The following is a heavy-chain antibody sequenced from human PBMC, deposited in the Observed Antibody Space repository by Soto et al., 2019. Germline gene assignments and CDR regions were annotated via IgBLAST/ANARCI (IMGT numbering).Heavy chain of an antibody. V-gene: IGHV4-59*01. Sequence: SETLSLTCTVSGVSIRYYYWSWVRQAPGKGIEWIGPVDYSGNTDYNPSLKSRVTISIDTSKSQFSMKLTSVSGADTAMYSCVRDRGVFCSTGTCVFRWFDPWGQETLVRVAS. J-gene: IGHJ5*02. CDR2: VDYSGNT. D-gene: IGHD2-15*01. CDR1: GVSIRYYY. CDR3: VRDRGVFCSTGTCVFRWFDP.